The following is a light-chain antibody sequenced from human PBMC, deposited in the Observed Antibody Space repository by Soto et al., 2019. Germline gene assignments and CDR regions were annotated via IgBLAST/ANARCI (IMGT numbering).Light chain of an antibody. CDR3: QQSSSTPPFT. CDR2: AAS. V-gene: IGKV1-39*01. Sequence: DIQMTQSPSSLSASVGDRVTITCRASQSISIYLNWYQQKPGKAPKLLIYAASSLQSGVPSRFSAAGSGTDFTLTISSLQTEDFATYYCQQSSSTPPFTFGPGTKVDIK. J-gene: IGKJ3*01. CDR1: QSISIY.